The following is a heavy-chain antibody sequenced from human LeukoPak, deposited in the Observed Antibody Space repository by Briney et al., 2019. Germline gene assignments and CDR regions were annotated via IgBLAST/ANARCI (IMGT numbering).Heavy chain of an antibody. V-gene: IGHV1-2*02. J-gene: IGHJ4*02. CDR1: GYTFTDYY. D-gene: IGHD2-2*01. CDR2: INPNSGGT. Sequence: GASVKVSCKASGYTFTDYYLHWVRQAPRQGLEWMGWINPNSGGTNFAQKFQGRVTMTRDTSISTAYMEMSRLRSDDTAIYYCARGGTPYCDTTNCYGFDYWGQGALVTVSS. CDR3: ARGGTPYCDTTNCYGFDY.